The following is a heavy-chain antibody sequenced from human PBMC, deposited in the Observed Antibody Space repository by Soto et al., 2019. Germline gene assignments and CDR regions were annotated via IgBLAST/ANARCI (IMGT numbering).Heavy chain of an antibody. CDR1: GFTFSSYA. D-gene: IGHD1-26*01. J-gene: IGHJ4*02. CDR3: ATTIVGASAHY. V-gene: IGHV3-23*01. CDR2: ISGSGGST. Sequence: GGSLRLSCAASGFTFSSYAMSWVRQAPGKGLEWVSAISGSGGSTYYADSVKGRFTISRDNSKSTLYLQMNSLRAEDTAVYYCATTIVGASAHYCGQGTLVTVSA.